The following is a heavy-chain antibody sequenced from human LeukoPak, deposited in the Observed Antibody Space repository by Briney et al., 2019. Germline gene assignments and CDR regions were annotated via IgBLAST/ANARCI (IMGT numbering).Heavy chain of an antibody. CDR2: IWYDGSNK. D-gene: IGHD6-13*01. CDR3: ARGVGQLDYAFDY. Sequence: PGRSLRLSCAASGFTFSSYGMHWVRQAPGKGLEWVAVIWYDGSNKYYADSVKGRFTISRDNSKNTLYLQMNSLRAEDTAVYYCARGVGQLDYAFDYWGQGTLVTVSS. CDR1: GFTFSSYG. V-gene: IGHV3-33*01. J-gene: IGHJ4*02.